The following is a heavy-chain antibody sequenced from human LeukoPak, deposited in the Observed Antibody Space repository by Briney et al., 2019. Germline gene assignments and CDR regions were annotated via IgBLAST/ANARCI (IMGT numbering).Heavy chain of an antibody. J-gene: IGHJ3*02. Sequence: ASVKVSCKASGYTFTSYGISWVRQAPGQGLEWMGWISAYNGNTNYAQKLQGRVTMTTDTSTSTAYMELRSLRSDDTAVYYCARDAHVGHYDSSGISYFDAFDIWGQGTMVTVSS. CDR3: ARDAHVGHYDSSGISYFDAFDI. V-gene: IGHV1-18*01. D-gene: IGHD3-22*01. CDR1: GYTFTSYG. CDR2: ISAYNGNT.